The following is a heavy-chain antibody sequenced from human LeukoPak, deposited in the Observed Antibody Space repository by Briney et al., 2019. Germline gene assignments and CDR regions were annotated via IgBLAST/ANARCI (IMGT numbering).Heavy chain of an antibody. V-gene: IGHV4-59*08. CDR1: GGSISSYY. Sequence: PSETLSLSCTVSGGSISSYYWSWMRKPAGKGLEWIGHSYYSGSTNYNPSLKSRVTISVDPSKNQVSLKLSSVTAADTAVYYCARQPPSTAGAFDIWGQGTMVTVSS. CDR3: ARQPPSTAGAFDI. D-gene: IGHD2-2*01. CDR2: SYYSGST. J-gene: IGHJ3*02.